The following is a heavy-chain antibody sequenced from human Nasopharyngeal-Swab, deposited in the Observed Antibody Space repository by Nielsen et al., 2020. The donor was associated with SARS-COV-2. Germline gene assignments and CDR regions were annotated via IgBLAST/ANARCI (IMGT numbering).Heavy chain of an antibody. CDR3: ARGDYVGY. D-gene: IGHD4-17*01. Sequence: GSLRLSCTVSGYSISSGYYWGCIRQPPGKGLEWIGSIYHSGSTYYNPSLKSRVTISVDTSKNQFSLKLSSVTAADTAVYYCARGDYVGYWGQGTLVTVSS. CDR2: IYHSGST. V-gene: IGHV4-38-2*02. CDR1: GYSISSGYY. J-gene: IGHJ4*02.